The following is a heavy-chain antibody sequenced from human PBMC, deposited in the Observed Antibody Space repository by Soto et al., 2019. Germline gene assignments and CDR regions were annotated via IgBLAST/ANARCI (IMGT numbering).Heavy chain of an antibody. CDR2: IRSKANSYAT. D-gene: IGHD4-17*01. V-gene: IGHV3-73*01. Sequence: GGSLRLSCAASGFTFSGSAMHWVRQASGKGLEWVGRIRSKANSYATAYAASVKGRFTISRDDSKNTAYLQMNSLKTEDTAVYYCTRLPSDYGASSDAFDIWGQGTMVTVSS. CDR3: TRLPSDYGASSDAFDI. CDR1: GFTFSGSA. J-gene: IGHJ3*02.